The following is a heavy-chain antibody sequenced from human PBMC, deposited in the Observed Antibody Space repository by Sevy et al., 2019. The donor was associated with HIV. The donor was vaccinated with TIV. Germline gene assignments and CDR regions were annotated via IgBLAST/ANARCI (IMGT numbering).Heavy chain of an antibody. V-gene: IGHV4-4*07. CDR2: IYGSGST. CDR3: AREAKLGAPLGY. CDR1: GGSISLYY. D-gene: IGHD3-16*01. Sequence: SETLSLTCTVSGGSISLYYWSWIRQPAGKGLEWIGHIYGSGSTSYNPPLKSRVPMSVDTSQNQISLKLTSGTAADTAVYYCAREAKLGAPLGYWGQGTLVTVSS. J-gene: IGHJ4*02.